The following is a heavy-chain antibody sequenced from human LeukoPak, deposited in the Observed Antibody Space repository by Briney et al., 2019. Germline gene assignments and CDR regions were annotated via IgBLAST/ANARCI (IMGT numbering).Heavy chain of an antibody. D-gene: IGHD4-23*01. CDR3: ARDRGNRYFDL. J-gene: IGHJ2*01. CDR2: IWYDGSNK. V-gene: IGHV3-33*01. Sequence: GGSLRLSCAASKFTFKSYGMHWVRQAPGKGLEWVTVIWYDGSNKYYADSVKGRFTISGDNSKNMLYLQMNSLRAEDTAVYYCARDRGNRYFDLWGRGTLVTVSS. CDR1: KFTFKSYG.